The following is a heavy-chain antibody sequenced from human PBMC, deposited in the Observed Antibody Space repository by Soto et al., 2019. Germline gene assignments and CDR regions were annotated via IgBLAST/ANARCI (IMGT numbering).Heavy chain of an antibody. V-gene: IGHV1-69*13. J-gene: IGHJ3*02. Sequence: ASVKVSCNASGGTFSSYANSWVRQAPGQGLEWMGGIIPIFGTANYAKKFQCRVTITADESTRTVYMELSSLRSEDTAVYYCACPSRAIITMIVDDAFDISGQGTMVTVSS. CDR1: GGTFSSYA. CDR3: ACPSRAIITMIVDDAFDI. CDR2: IIPIFGTA. D-gene: IGHD3-22*01.